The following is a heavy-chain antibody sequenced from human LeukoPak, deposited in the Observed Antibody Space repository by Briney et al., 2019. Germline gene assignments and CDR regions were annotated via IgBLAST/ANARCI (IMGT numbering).Heavy chain of an antibody. CDR3: ANHRSA. CDR1: GFTFSSYA. J-gene: IGHJ5*02. D-gene: IGHD2-15*01. CDR2: ISSSSSHI. V-gene: IGHV3-48*01. Sequence: PGGPLRLSCAASGFTFSSYAMNWVRQAPGKGLEWVSYISSSSSHIYYADSVKGRFTISRDNAKNSLFLQMNSLRAEDTAIYYCANHRSAWGQGTLVTVSS.